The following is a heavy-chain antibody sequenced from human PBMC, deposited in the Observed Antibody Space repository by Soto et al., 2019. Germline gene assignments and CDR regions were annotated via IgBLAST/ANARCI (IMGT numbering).Heavy chain of an antibody. V-gene: IGHV1-58*01. J-gene: IGHJ4*02. CDR2: IVVGSGNT. CDR1: GFTFTSSA. D-gene: IGHD3-3*01. CDR3: AALSPYYDFWSRYPYFDY. Sequence: SVKVSCKASGFTFTSSAVQWVRQARGQRLEWIGWIVVGSGNTNYAQKFQERVTITRDMSTSTAYMELSSLRSEDTAVYYCAALSPYYDFWSRYPYFDYWGQGTLVTVSS.